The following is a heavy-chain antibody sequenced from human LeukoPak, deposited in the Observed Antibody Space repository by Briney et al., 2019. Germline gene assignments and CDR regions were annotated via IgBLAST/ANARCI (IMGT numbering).Heavy chain of an antibody. D-gene: IGHD2-21*02. J-gene: IGHJ4*02. CDR3: AKDMGDCGGDCYLFDY. CDR2: ISGSGGHT. CDR1: GFTFSSFG. Sequence: GGSLRLSCAASGFTFSSFGMSWDRQPPGKGLEWVSAISGSGGHTYYADSVKGRLSISRDKSKNTLYLQMNSLRDEDTAVYYCAKDMGDCGGDCYLFDYWGEGTLVTVS. V-gene: IGHV3-23*01.